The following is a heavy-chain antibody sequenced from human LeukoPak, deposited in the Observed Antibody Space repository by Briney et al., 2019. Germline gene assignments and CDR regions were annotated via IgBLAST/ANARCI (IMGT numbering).Heavy chain of an antibody. D-gene: IGHD5-24*01. V-gene: IGHV1-3*01. Sequence: XSVKVSCKASGYTFTSYAMHWVRQAPGQRLEWTGWINAGNGNTKYSQKFQGRVTITRDTSASTAYMELSSLRSEDTAVYYCARPSRWLQYLYFDYWGQGTLVTVSS. CDR3: ARPSRWLQYLYFDY. CDR2: INAGNGNT. CDR1: GYTFTSYA. J-gene: IGHJ4*02.